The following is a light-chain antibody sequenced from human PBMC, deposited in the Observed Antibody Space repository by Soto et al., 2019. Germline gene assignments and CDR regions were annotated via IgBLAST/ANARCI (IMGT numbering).Light chain of an antibody. J-gene: IGKJ5*01. Sequence: IVLTQSRVSLSLSAPETHNLFCMSSESIGRSLAWYQQRPGQAPRLLIYGASSRATGIPDRFSGSGSGTDFTLTISRLEPEDFAVYYCQQSSNWPPITFGKGTQLEIK. CDR2: GAS. CDR3: QQSSNWPPIT. CDR1: ESIGRS. V-gene: IGKV3-11*01.